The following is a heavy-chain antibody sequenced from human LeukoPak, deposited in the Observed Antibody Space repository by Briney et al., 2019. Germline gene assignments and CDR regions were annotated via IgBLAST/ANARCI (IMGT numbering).Heavy chain of an antibody. V-gene: IGHV4-4*07. Sequence: SETLSLMCSVSGGSINSYWWSWIRQPAGKGLEFIGRIYTTGRTNYNPSLKSRVSMSVDTSKNKFSLELRSVTAADTAAYFCARAGYTISSYRFDFWGQGALVTVSS. CDR1: GGSINSYW. CDR3: ARAGYTISSYRFDF. J-gene: IGHJ4*02. CDR2: IYTTGRT. D-gene: IGHD3-16*02.